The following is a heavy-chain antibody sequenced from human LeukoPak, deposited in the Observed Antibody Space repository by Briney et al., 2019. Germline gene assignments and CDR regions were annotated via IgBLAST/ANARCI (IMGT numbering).Heavy chain of an antibody. J-gene: IGHJ3*02. V-gene: IGHV1-46*01. CDR3: AREGWELRGRGAFDI. Sequence: ASVKVSCKASGYTFTSYYMHWVRQAPGQGLEWMGIINPSGGSTSYAQKFQGRVTMTRDMSTSTVYMELSSLRSEDTAVYYCAREGWELRGRGAFDIWGQGTMVTVSS. CDR1: GYTFTSYY. D-gene: IGHD1-26*01. CDR2: INPSGGST.